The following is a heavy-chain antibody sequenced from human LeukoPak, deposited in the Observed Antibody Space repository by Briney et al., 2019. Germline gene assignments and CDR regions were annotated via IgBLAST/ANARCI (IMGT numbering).Heavy chain of an antibody. J-gene: IGHJ4*02. Sequence: ASVKVSCKTSGYTFTGHYMHWVRQAPGQGLEWMGWINPDSGGTNYAQKFQGRVTMTRDTSISTAYMELSRLRSDDTAVYYCVPASNMPGPYYFDYWGQGTLVTVSS. D-gene: IGHD2-2*01. V-gene: IGHV1-2*02. CDR1: GYTFTGHY. CDR3: VPASNMPGPYYFDY. CDR2: INPDSGGT.